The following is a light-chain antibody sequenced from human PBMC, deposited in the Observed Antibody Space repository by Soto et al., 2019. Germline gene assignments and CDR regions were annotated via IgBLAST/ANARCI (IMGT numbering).Light chain of an antibody. CDR1: QGVSSY. CDR2: DAS. V-gene: IGKV3-20*01. J-gene: IGKJ4*01. CDR3: QHYGTSPLT. Sequence: EIVLTQSPGTLSLSPGQRATLSCRASQGVSSYLAWYQQKPGQAHRLLIYDASSRANGIPDRFSGSGSGTDFTLTISRLEPEEFAVYDCQHYGTSPLTFGGGTKVQIK.